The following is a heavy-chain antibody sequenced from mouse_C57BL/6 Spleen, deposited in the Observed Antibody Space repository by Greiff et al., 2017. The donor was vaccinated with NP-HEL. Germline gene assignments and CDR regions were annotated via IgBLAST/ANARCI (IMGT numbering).Heavy chain of an antibody. CDR2: IYPSDSET. V-gene: IGHV1-61*01. J-gene: IGHJ1*03. CDR1: GYTFTSYW. D-gene: IGHD1-1*01. Sequence: VQLQQPGAELVRPGSSVKLSCKASGYTFTSYWMDWVKQRPGQGLEWIGNIYPSDSETHYNQKFKDKATLTVDKSSSTAYMQLSSLTSEDSAVYYCARHYGSNWYFDVWGTGTTVTVSS. CDR3: ARHYGSNWYFDV.